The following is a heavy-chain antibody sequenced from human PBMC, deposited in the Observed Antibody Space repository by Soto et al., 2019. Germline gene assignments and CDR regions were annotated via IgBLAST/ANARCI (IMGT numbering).Heavy chain of an antibody. Sequence: GGSLRLSCAASGFTFRSFTMNWVRQAPGKGLEWVSTISSNSAYIYYTDALKGRFTISRDNAKNSLYLQMSGLRAEDTAFYYCVKDVIGYCSAGNCFPDSYFDYWGQGALVTVSS. CDR2: ISSNSAYI. J-gene: IGHJ4*02. CDR1: GFTFRSFT. CDR3: VKDVIGYCSAGNCFPDSYFDY. V-gene: IGHV3-21*04. D-gene: IGHD2-15*01.